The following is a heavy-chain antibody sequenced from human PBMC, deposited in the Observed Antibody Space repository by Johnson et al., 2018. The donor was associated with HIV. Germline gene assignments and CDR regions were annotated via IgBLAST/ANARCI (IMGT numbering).Heavy chain of an antibody. V-gene: IGHV3-20*04. Sequence: MQLVESGGGVVRPGGSQRLSCAASGFTFDDYGMTWVRQPPGKGLEWVSGINWNGGSTYYADSVKGRFTISRDNSKNTLYLQMNSLRTEDSGVYYCAKAYCPGCDAFEIWGQGTMVTVSS. CDR3: AKAYCPGCDAFEI. J-gene: IGHJ3*02. CDR1: GFTFDDYG. D-gene: IGHD2-21*01. CDR2: INWNGGST.